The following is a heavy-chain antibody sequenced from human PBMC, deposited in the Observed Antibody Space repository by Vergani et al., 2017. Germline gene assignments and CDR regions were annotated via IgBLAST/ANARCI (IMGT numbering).Heavy chain of an antibody. D-gene: IGHD2-15*01. CDR1: GYFFSGYF. Sequence: QVQLVQSGAEVKKPGASVRVSCKGYGYFFSGYFMHWVRQAPGQGLEWMGWINSKSGATNSAQKFQGRVTLTRDTTISTAYMELSSLTSDDTAVYYCAAAVVVDAFDVWVQGTMVTVSP. CDR2: INSKSGAT. J-gene: IGHJ3*01. V-gene: IGHV1-2*02. CDR3: AAAVVVDAFDV.